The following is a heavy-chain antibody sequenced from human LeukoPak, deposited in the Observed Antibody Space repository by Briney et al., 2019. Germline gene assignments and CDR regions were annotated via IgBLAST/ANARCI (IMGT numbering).Heavy chain of an antibody. J-gene: IGHJ4*02. V-gene: IGHV1-8*01. CDR2: MNPNSGNT. Sequence: ASVKVSCKASGYTFTSYDINWVRQATGQGLERMGWMNPNSGNTGYAQKFQGRVTMTRNTSISTAYMELSSLRSEDTAVYYCALMVRGVIPFDYWGQGTLVTVSS. D-gene: IGHD3-10*01. CDR1: GYTFTSYD. CDR3: ALMVRGVIPFDY.